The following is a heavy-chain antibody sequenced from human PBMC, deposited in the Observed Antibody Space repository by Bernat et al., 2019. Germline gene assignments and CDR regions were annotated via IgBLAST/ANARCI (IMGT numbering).Heavy chain of an antibody. Sequence: EVQLLESGGGLVQPGGSLRLSCAASGFTFRSYAMSWVRQAPGRGLEWVSAFSGSGGSTYYADSVKGRFTISRDNSKNTLYLQMNSLRAEDTAVYYCATDLKSDYYDSSGYGPIRAFDIWGQGTMVTVSS. CDR2: FSGSGGST. V-gene: IGHV3-23*01. J-gene: IGHJ3*02. D-gene: IGHD3-22*01. CDR1: GFTFRSYA. CDR3: ATDLKSDYYDSSGYGPIRAFDI.